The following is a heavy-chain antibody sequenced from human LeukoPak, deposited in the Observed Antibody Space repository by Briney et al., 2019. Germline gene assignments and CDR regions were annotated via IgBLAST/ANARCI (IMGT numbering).Heavy chain of an antibody. Sequence: ASVKVSCKASGYTFSDYYMHWVRQAPGQGLEWMGWFNPSSGGTNYAQQFQGRVTMTSDTSSSTAYMELSSLGSDDTAVYYCARDEDRDDFNAFDVWGQGTMVTVSA. J-gene: IGHJ3*01. CDR2: FNPSSGGT. CDR1: GYTFSDYY. CDR3: ARDEDRDDFNAFDV. D-gene: IGHD5-24*01. V-gene: IGHV1-2*02.